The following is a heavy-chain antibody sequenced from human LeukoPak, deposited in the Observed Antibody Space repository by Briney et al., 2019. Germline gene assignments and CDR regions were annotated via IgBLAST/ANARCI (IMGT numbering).Heavy chain of an antibody. CDR2: TYQSRSP. D-gene: IGHD2-21*01. Sequence: SETLSLTCTVSGVSITSGENFWTWIRQHPGEGLEWIGYTYQSRSPHYNPSLASRAIISIDTSKSQFSLKLTSVTAADTAVYYCARYHCGASSCPGVDSWGPGTLVTVSS. CDR1: GVSITSGENF. CDR3: ARYHCGASSCPGVDS. J-gene: IGHJ4*02. V-gene: IGHV4-31*03.